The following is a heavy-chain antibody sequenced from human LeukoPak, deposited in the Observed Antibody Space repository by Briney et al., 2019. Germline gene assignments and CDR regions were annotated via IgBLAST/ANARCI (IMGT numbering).Heavy chain of an antibody. CDR2: STGTGYST. CDR3: AKATEL. D-gene: IGHD1-26*01. J-gene: IGHJ4*02. CDR1: EFTFSNYA. Sequence: GGSLRLSCAASEFTFSNYAMSWVRQAPGKGLEWVSGSTGTGYSTYYADSVKGRFTISRDNSKNTLYLQMNSLRVEDTAVYYCAKATELGGQGTLVTVSS. V-gene: IGHV3-23*01.